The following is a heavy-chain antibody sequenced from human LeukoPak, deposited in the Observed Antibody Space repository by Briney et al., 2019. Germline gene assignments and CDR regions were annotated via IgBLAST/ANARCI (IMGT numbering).Heavy chain of an antibody. J-gene: IGHJ4*02. CDR3: TAGSPFDF. D-gene: IGHD1-1*01. CDR2: IKRKTDGGTT. CDR1: GFTFSSYA. Sequence: PGGSLRLSCAASGFTFSSYAMSWVRQAPGKGLEWVGRIKRKTDGGTTDYAAPVKGRFTISRDDSKNTLYLQMNSLKTEDTAVYYCTAGSPFDFWGQGTLVTVSS. V-gene: IGHV3-15*01.